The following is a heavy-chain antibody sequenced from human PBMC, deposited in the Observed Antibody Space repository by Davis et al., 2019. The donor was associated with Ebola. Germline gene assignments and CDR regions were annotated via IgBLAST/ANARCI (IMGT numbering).Heavy chain of an antibody. CDR2: ISSSGSTI. CDR3: ARDAVVPAAQFYYYYYGMDV. CDR1: GFTFSSYS. V-gene: IGHV3-48*04. J-gene: IGHJ6*02. Sequence: PGGSLRLSCAASGFTFSSYSMNWVRQAPGKGLEWVSYISSSGSTIYYADSVKGRFTISRDNAKNSLYLQMNSLRAEDTAVYYCARDAVVPAAQFYYYYYGMDVWGQGTTVTVSS. D-gene: IGHD2-2*01.